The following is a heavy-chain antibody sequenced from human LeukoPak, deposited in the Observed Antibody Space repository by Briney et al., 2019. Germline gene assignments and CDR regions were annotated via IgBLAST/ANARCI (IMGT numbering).Heavy chain of an antibody. CDR1: GFTFSRYA. Sequence: GGSLRLSCSASGFTFSRYAMHWVRQAPGKGLEYVSAISSSGGSTYYADSVKGRFTISRDNSKDTLYLQMSSLRAEDTTVYYCVKAAGFDWLSPLDAFDIWGQGTMVTVSS. CDR3: VKAAGFDWLSPLDAFDI. J-gene: IGHJ3*02. CDR2: ISSSGGST. D-gene: IGHD3-9*01. V-gene: IGHV3-64D*06.